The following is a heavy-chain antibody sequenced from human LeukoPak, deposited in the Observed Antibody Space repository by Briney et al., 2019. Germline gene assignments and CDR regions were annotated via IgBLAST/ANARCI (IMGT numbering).Heavy chain of an antibody. J-gene: IGHJ4*02. CDR3: ARAHNWKYGSFDF. D-gene: IGHD1-7*01. Sequence: PGGSLRLSCAASGFTFSSYSMNWVRQAPGKGLEWVSCISSSSSYIYYADSVKGRFTISRDNAKNSLYLQMNSLRAEDTAVYYCARAHNWKYGSFDFWGQGTLVTVSS. V-gene: IGHV3-21*01. CDR1: GFTFSSYS. CDR2: ISSSSSYI.